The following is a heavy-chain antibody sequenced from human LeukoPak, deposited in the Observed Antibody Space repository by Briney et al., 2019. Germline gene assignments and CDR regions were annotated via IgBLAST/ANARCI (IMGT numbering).Heavy chain of an antibody. CDR3: ATKNWNYGYFDY. Sequence: ASVKVSCKASGYTFTGYYMHWVRQAPGQGLEWMGWINPNSGGTNYAQKFQGRVTMTRDTSISTAYMELSRLRSDDTAVYYCATKNWNYGYFDYWGQGTLVTVSP. D-gene: IGHD1-7*01. CDR2: INPNSGGT. V-gene: IGHV1-2*02. J-gene: IGHJ4*02. CDR1: GYTFTGYY.